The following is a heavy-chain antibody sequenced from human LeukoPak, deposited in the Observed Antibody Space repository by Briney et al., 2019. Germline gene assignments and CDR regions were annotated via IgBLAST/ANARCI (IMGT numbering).Heavy chain of an antibody. Sequence: KAGGSLRLSCAASGFTFSSYAMSWVRQAPGKGLELVSVISGSGGTIKYADSVKGRFTISRDNSKNTLYLQMNSLRSEDTAVYYCASEVVKYYYDSSGYYYADYWGQGTLVTVSS. J-gene: IGHJ4*02. CDR2: ISGSGGTI. V-gene: IGHV3-23*01. CDR1: GFTFSSYA. D-gene: IGHD3-22*01. CDR3: ASEVVKYYYDSSGYYYADY.